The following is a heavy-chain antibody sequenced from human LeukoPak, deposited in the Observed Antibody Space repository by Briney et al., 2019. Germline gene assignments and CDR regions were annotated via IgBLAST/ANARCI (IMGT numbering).Heavy chain of an antibody. J-gene: IGHJ4*02. CDR3: AEGWELLGGLSH. CDR1: GFTFSSYA. Sequence: LSGGSLRLSCAASGFTFSSYAMSWVRQAPGKGLEWVSAISGSGGSTYYADSVKGRFTISTDNSKNTLYLKMNSLRAEDKAVYYRAEGWELLGGLSHWGQGPLVTVSS. V-gene: IGHV3-23*01. D-gene: IGHD1-26*01. CDR2: ISGSGGST.